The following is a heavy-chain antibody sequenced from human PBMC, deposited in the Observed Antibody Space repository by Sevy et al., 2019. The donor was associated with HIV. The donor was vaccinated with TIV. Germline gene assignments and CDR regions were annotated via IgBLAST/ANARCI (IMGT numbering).Heavy chain of an antibody. Sequence: ASVKVSCKTTGYIFSDYNMHWVRQAPGQGLEWMALINPNSGVTIYAHNFRGRVSVTRDTSMSTVYMGLSGQTSDDTAVYYCLREDINAPRTLLSFDIWGQGTMVTDSS. V-gene: IGHV1-2*06. CDR2: INPNSGVT. D-gene: IGHD3-3*01. CDR1: GYIFSDYN. J-gene: IGHJ3*02. CDR3: LREDINAPRTLLSFDI.